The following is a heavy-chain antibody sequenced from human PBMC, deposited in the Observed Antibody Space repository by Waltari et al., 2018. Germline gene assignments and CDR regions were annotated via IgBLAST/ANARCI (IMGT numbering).Heavy chain of an antibody. V-gene: IGHV1-3*01. D-gene: IGHD3-3*01. J-gene: IGHJ5*02. CDR2: INAGKGNT. CDR3: ATSPLRFLEWVNWFDP. CDR1: GYTFTSYA. Sequence: QVQLVQSGAEVKKPGASVKVSCKASGYTFTSYAMHWVRQAPGQRLEWMGWINAGKGNTKYSQKFQGRVTITADTSTDTAYMELTSLRSEDTAVYYCATSPLRFLEWVNWFDPWGQGTLVTVSS.